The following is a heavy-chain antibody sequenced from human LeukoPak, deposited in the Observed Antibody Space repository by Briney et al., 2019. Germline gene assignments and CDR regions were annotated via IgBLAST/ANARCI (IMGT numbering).Heavy chain of an antibody. Sequence: ASVKVSCKASGYTFTSYYMHWVRQAPGQGLEWMGIINPSGGSTSYAQKFQGRVTMTRDTSTSTVYMELSSLRSEDTAVYYCARPRKQWLIYDAFDIWGQGTMVTVSS. J-gene: IGHJ3*02. CDR3: ARPRKQWLIYDAFDI. CDR1: GYTFTSYY. D-gene: IGHD6-19*01. CDR2: INPSGGST. V-gene: IGHV1-46*01.